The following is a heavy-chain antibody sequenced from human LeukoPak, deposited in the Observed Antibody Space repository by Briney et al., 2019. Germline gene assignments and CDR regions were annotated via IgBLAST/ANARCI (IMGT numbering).Heavy chain of an antibody. CDR1: GGSISSGGYS. CDR2: IYHSGST. J-gene: IGHJ5*02. D-gene: IGHD2-2*01. CDR3: ARGGYCSSTSCYRWFDH. Sequence: SQTLSLTCAVPGGSISSGGYSWSWIRQPPGKGLEWIGYIYHSGSTYYNPSLKSRVTISVDRSKNQFSLKLSSVTAADTAVYYCARGGYCSSTSCYRWFDHWGQGTLVTVSS. V-gene: IGHV4-30-2*01.